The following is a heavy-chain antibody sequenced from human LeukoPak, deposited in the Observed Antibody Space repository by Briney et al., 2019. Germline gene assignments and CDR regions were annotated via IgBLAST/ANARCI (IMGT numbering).Heavy chain of an antibody. J-gene: IGHJ3*02. CDR1: GGSISSYY. V-gene: IGHV4-59*01. CDR2: IYYSGST. CDR3: AGETGTPAGAFDI. D-gene: IGHD3-9*01. Sequence: SETLSLTCTVSGGSISSYYWSWIRQPPGKGLEWIGYIYYSGSTNYNPSLKSRVTISVDTSKNQFSLKLSSVTAADTAVYYCAGETGTPAGAFDIWGQGTMVTVSS.